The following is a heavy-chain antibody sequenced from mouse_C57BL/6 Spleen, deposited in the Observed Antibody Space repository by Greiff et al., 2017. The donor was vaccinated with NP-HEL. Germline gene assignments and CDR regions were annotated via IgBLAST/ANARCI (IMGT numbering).Heavy chain of an antibody. CDR1: GYTFTSYW. J-gene: IGHJ2*01. D-gene: IGHD1-1*01. CDR3: ARSGYGSSYPFDY. Sequence: VQLQQSGAELVKPGASVKLSCKASGYTFTSYWMHWVKQRPGQGLEWIGMIHPNSGSTNYNEKFKSKATLTVDKSSSTAYMQLSSLTSEDSAVYYCARSGYGSSYPFDYWGQGTTLTVSS. CDR2: IHPNSGST. V-gene: IGHV1-64*01.